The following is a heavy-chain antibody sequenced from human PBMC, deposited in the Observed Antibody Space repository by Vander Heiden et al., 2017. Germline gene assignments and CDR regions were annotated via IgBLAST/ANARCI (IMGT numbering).Heavy chain of an antibody. J-gene: IGHJ4*02. V-gene: IGHV3-23*01. D-gene: IGHD3-10*02. Sequence: EVQLLESGGGLVQPGGSLRLSCAASGFTFISYAMRWVRQAPGKGLEWVSAISGSGGSTDYADSVKGRFTISRDNSKNTLYLKMNSLRAEDTAVYDCAKDRGYYVYWGQGTLVTVSS. CDR3: AKDRGYYVY. CDR2: ISGSGGST. CDR1: GFTFISYA.